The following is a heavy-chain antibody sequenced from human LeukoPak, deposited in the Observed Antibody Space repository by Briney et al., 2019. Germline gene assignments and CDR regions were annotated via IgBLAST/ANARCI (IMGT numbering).Heavy chain of an antibody. J-gene: IGHJ5*02. V-gene: IGHV1-8*03. CDR1: GYTFTSYD. CDR3: ARVVVGATTDWFDP. D-gene: IGHD1-26*01. CDR2: MNPNSGNT. Sequence: ASVKVSCKASGYTFTSYDINWVRQAPGQGLEWMGWMNPNSGNTGYAQKFQGRVTITRNTSISTAYMELSSLRSEDTAVYYCARVVVGATTDWFDPWGQGTLVTVSS.